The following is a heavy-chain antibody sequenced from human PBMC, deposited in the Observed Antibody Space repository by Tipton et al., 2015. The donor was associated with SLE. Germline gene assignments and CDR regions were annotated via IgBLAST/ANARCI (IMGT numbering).Heavy chain of an antibody. CDR1: GFTFSSYA. Sequence: SLRLSCAASGFTFSSYAMSWVRQAPGKGLEWVSHIISSGRTTYYADSVKGRFTISRDNSKKTLYLQMTSLRAEDTALYYCARDGFRDSTVVLGYWGQGALVAVSS. J-gene: IGHJ4*02. CDR2: IISSGRTT. D-gene: IGHD2-21*02. CDR3: ARDGFRDSTVVLGY. V-gene: IGHV3-23*01.